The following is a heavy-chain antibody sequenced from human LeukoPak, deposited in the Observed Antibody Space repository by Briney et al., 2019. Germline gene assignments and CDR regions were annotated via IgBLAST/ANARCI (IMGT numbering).Heavy chain of an antibody. Sequence: PSETLSLTCAVYGGSFSGYYWSWIRQPPGKGLEWIGEINHSGSTNYNPSLKSRVTISVDTSKNQFSLKLSSVTAADTAVYYCAREGPPQQLVRPCFDYWGQGTLVTVSS. J-gene: IGHJ4*02. V-gene: IGHV4-34*01. CDR1: GGSFSGYY. CDR3: AREGPPQQLVRPCFDY. D-gene: IGHD6-13*01. CDR2: INHSGST.